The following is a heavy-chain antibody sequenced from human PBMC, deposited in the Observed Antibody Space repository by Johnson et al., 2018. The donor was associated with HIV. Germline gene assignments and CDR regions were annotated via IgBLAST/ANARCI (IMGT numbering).Heavy chain of an antibody. CDR2: IRYDGSNK. J-gene: IGHJ3*02. CDR3: ARDGRDMVTRGAFDS. Sequence: QVQLVESGGGVVQPGRSLRLSCAASGFTFSSYGMHWVRQAPGKGLEWVAFIRYDGSNKYYADSVQGRFTIARDKSENTLYLQMNSLRPEDTAVYDCARDGRDMVTRGAFDSWGQGTVVTVSS. V-gene: IGHV3-30*02. D-gene: IGHD5-18*01. CDR1: GFTFSSYG.